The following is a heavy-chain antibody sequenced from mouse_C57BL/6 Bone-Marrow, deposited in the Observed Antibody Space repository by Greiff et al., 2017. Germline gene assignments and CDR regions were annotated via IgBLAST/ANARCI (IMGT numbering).Heavy chain of an antibody. Sequence: LEWIGMIHPNSGSTNYNEKFKSKATLTVDKSSSTAYMQLSSLTSEDSAVYYCARPLFITTVAFDYWGQGTTLTVSS. V-gene: IGHV1-64*01. D-gene: IGHD1-1*01. CDR2: IHPNSGST. CDR3: ARPLFITTVAFDY. J-gene: IGHJ2*01.